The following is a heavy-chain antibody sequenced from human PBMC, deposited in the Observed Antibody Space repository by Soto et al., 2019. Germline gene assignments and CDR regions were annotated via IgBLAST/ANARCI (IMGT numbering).Heavy chain of an antibody. V-gene: IGHV1-69*01. Sequence: QVQLVQSGAEVKKPGSSVKVSCKASGGTFSSYAISWVRQAPGQGLEWMGGIIPIFGTANYAQKFQGRVTITADESTSTAYMELSSPRSEDTAVYYCARDHRSSDTAMADYYYYGMDVWGQGTTVTVSS. J-gene: IGHJ6*02. CDR3: ARDHRSSDTAMADYYYYGMDV. CDR1: GGTFSSYA. CDR2: IIPIFGTA. D-gene: IGHD5-18*01.